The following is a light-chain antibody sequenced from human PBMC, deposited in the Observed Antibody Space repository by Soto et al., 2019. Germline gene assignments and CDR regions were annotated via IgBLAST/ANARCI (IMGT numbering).Light chain of an antibody. V-gene: IGKV1D-12*01. CDR3: QQTRSFPLR. J-gene: IGKJ4*02. CDR2: DAS. Sequence: DIQMTQSPSSVSASVGDRVTITCRASPDISTWLAWYQQKPGRAPKLLIYDASSLQSGVPSRFSGTGSGTDFTLTIASLQPEDFATYYCQQTRSFPLRFGGGTKVEIK. CDR1: PDISTW.